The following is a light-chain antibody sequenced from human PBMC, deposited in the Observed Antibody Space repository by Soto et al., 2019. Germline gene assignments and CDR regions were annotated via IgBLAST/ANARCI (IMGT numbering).Light chain of an antibody. CDR2: SNN. J-gene: IGLJ2*01. V-gene: IGLV1-44*01. Sequence: QSVLTQPPSASGTPGQRVTISCSGSRSNIGNNAVNWYQQLPGTAPKLLIYSNNQRPSGVPNRFSGSKSGTSASLAIGGLQYEDEADYYCAAWDDSLDGLVFGGWTQLTVL. CDR1: RSNIGNNA. CDR3: AAWDDSLDGLV.